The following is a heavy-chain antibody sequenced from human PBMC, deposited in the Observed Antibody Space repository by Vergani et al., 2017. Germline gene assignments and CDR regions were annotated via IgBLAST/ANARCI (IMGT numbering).Heavy chain of an antibody. Sequence: EVQLVESGGVVVQPGGSLRLSCAASGFTFDDYGMHWVRQAPGKGLEWVSIISDNGGTTYYADSVKGRFTISRDNAKNSLYLQMNSLRAEDTAVYYCARRAEGGYNWSYGYWVDPWGQGTLVTVSS. CDR3: ARRAEGGYNWSYGYWVDP. D-gene: IGHD1-7*01. V-gene: IGHV3-43D*04. CDR1: GFTFDDYG. J-gene: IGHJ5*02. CDR2: ISDNGGTT.